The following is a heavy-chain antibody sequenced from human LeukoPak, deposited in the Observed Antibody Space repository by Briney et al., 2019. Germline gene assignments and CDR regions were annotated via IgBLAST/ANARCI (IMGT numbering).Heavy chain of an antibody. CDR1: GFTFSDYA. Sequence: GGSLRLSCAASGFTFSDYAMNWVRQAPGKGLEWVSTISGSGGNTYYAGSVRGRFTISRDNSKNTLYLQMSSLRAEDTAVYYCVKERSRWYSGSCFDYWGQGTLATVSS. D-gene: IGHD6-13*01. J-gene: IGHJ4*02. V-gene: IGHV3-23*01. CDR3: VKERSRWYSGSCFDY. CDR2: ISGSGGNT.